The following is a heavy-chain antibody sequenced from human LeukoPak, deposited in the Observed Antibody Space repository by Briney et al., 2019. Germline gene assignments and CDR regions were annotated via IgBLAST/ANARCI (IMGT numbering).Heavy chain of an antibody. D-gene: IGHD3-16*01. J-gene: IGHJ4*02. CDR1: GFIFSSYG. CDR3: AKGFLGDFDY. Sequence: GGSLRLSCAASGFIFSSYGMSWVRQAPGKGLEWVSAISGSGGSTYYADSVKGRFTISRDNSKNTLYLQMNSLRAEDTAVYYCAKGFLGDFDYWGQGTLVTVSS. V-gene: IGHV3-23*01. CDR2: ISGSGGST.